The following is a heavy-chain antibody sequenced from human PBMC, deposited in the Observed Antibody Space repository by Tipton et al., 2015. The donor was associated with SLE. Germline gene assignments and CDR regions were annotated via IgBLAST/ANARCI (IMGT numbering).Heavy chain of an antibody. Sequence: TLSFTCTVSGGSISSYYWSWIRQPPGKGLEWIGYIYYSGSTNYNPSLKSRVTISVDTSKNQFSLKLSSVTAADTAVYFCARGDFWSGLDYWGQGALVTVSS. CDR2: IYYSGST. D-gene: IGHD3-3*01. CDR3: ARGDFWSGLDY. CDR1: GGSISSYY. V-gene: IGHV4-59*01. J-gene: IGHJ4*02.